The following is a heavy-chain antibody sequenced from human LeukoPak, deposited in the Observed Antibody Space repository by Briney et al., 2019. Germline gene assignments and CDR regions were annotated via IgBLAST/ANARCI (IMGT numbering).Heavy chain of an antibody. V-gene: IGHV3-48*01. D-gene: IGHD3-10*01. Sequence: GGSLRLSCAASGFTFSRYNMNWVRQAPGKGLECLAYISGGSTAIYYADPVKGRFTISRENAKNSLYLQMNILRAEDTAVYYCARDQGSGYAMDVWGQGTTVTVSS. CDR3: ARDQGSGYAMDV. J-gene: IGHJ6*02. CDR1: GFTFSRYN. CDR2: ISGGSTAI.